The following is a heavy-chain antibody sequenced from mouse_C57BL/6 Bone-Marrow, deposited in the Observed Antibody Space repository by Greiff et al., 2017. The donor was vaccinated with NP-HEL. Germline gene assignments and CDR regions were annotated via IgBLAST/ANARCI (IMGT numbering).Heavy chain of an antibody. J-gene: IGHJ1*03. CDR2: TFYSGIT. Sequence: VQLKESGPSLVRPSQTLSLTCTVTGFSINSDCYWIWIRQFPGNKLEYIGYTFYSGITYYNPSLESRTYITRDTSKNQFSLKLSSVTTEDTATYYCARYYGSSYPYWYFDVWGTGTTVTVSS. CDR3: ARYYGSSYPYWYFDV. V-gene: IGHV3-3*01. CDR1: GFSINSDCY. D-gene: IGHD1-1*01.